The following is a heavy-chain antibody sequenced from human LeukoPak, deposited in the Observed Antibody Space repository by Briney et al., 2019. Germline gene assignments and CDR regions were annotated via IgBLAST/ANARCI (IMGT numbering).Heavy chain of an antibody. V-gene: IGHV1-46*01. CDR3: ARQEDSSGYYYYY. J-gene: IGHJ4*02. Sequence: ASVKVSCKASGYTFSNYYMHWVRQAPGLGLEWMGIINPSGGYTTYAQKFQGRVTMTRDTSTSTVSMELSSLRSEDTAVYFCARQEDSSGYYYYYWGQGTLVTVSS. CDR2: INPSGGYT. CDR1: GYTFSNYY. D-gene: IGHD3-22*01.